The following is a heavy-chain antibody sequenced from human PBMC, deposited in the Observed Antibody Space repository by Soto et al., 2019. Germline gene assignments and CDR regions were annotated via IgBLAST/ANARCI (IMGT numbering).Heavy chain of an antibody. Sequence: EVQLLESGGGLVQPGGSLRLSCAASGFTFSSYAMSWVRQAPGKGLEWVSAISGSGGSTYYADSGKGRFTISRDNSKNTLYLQMNSLRAEETAVYYCAKTYSNYEGGDYWGQGTLVTVSS. CDR2: ISGSGGST. D-gene: IGHD4-4*01. V-gene: IGHV3-23*01. CDR1: GFTFSSYA. J-gene: IGHJ4*02. CDR3: AKTYSNYEGGDY.